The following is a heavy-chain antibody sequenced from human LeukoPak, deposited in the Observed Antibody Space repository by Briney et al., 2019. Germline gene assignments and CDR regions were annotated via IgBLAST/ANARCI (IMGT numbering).Heavy chain of an antibody. CDR3: ARDSDSSGYYSHFDY. J-gene: IGHJ4*02. CDR2: IYSGGST. Sequence: GGSLRLSCAASGFTVSSNYMSWVRQAPGKGLEWVSVIYSGGSTYYADSVKGRFTISRDNSKNTLYLQMNSLRAEDTAVYYCARDSDSSGYYSHFDYWGQGTLVTVSS. CDR1: GFTVSSNY. D-gene: IGHD3-22*01. V-gene: IGHV3-66*01.